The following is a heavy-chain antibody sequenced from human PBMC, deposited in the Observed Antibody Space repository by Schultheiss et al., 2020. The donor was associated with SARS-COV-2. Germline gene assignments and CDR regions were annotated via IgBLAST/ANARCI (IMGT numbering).Heavy chain of an antibody. CDR1: GFTFSSYA. CDR3: VKDLGYDSSGYYVFDY. Sequence: GGSLRLSCADSGFTFSSYAMSWVRQAPGKGLEWVSVIYSGGSTYYADSVKGRFTISRDNSKNTLYLQMTSLRAEDTALYYCVKDLGYDSSGYYVFDYWGQGTLVTVAS. D-gene: IGHD3-22*01. J-gene: IGHJ4*02. V-gene: IGHV3-66*01. CDR2: IYSGGST.